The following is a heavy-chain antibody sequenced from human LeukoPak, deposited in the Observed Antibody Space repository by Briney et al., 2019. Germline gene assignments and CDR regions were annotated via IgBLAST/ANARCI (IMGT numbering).Heavy chain of an antibody. CDR2: ISTGSNYI. V-gene: IGHV3-21*01. CDR1: GFTFSSYN. D-gene: IGHD5-12*01. CDR3: ARVVKGGYDY. Sequence: PGGSLRLSCAASGFTFSSYNMNWVRQPPGKGLEWLSSISTGSNYIYYADSVRGRFTISRDNAINTLYLQMNSLRPDDTALYYCARVVKGGYDYWGQGTRVTVSS. J-gene: IGHJ4*02.